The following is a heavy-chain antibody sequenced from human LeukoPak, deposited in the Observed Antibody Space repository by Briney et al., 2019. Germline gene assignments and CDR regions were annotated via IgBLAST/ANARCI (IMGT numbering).Heavy chain of an antibody. CDR3: ARHRIAARGSFDY. CDR2: IYYSGST. J-gene: IGHJ4*02. Sequence: SETLSLTCTVSGGSIGSSYYYWDWIRQPPGRGLEWIGSIYYSGSTYYNPSLKSRVTISEDTSKNQFSLKLNSVTAADTAVYYCARHRIAARGSFDYWGQGTLVTVSS. CDR1: GGSIGSSYYY. V-gene: IGHV4-39*01. D-gene: IGHD6-6*01.